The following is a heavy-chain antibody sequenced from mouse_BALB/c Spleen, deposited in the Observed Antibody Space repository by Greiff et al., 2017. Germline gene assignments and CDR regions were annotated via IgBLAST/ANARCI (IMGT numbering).Heavy chain of an antibody. CDR3: ARDVYGSSTWFAY. CDR2: ISYDGSN. Sequence: EVKLLESGPGLVKPSQSLSLTCSVTGYSITSGYYWNWIRQFPGNKLEWMGYISYDGSNNYNPSLKNRISITRDTSKNQFFLKLNTVTTEDTATYYCARDVYGSSTWFAYWGQGTLVTVSA. V-gene: IGHV3-6*02. J-gene: IGHJ3*01. CDR1: GYSITSGYY. D-gene: IGHD1-1*01.